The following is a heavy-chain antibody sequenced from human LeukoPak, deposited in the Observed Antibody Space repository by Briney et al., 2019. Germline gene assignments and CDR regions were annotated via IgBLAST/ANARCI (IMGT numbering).Heavy chain of an antibody. CDR3: ARDRSIAARRDAFDI. V-gene: IGHV1-46*01. D-gene: IGHD6-6*01. CDR1: GYTFTSYY. Sequence: ASVKVSCKASGYTFTSYYMHWVRQAPGQGLEWMGIINPSGGSTSYAQKFQGRVTMTRDTSTSTVYMELSSLRSEDTAVYYCARDRSIAARRDAFDIWGQGTMVTVSS. CDR2: INPSGGST. J-gene: IGHJ3*02.